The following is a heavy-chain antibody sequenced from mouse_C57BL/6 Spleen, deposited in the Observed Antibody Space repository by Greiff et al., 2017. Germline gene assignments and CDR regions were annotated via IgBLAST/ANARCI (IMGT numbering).Heavy chain of an antibody. V-gene: IGHV1-69*01. J-gene: IGHJ2*01. D-gene: IGHD3-2*02. CDR2: IDPSDSYT. CDR3: ARKGAAQAYYFDY. CDR1: GYTFTSYW. Sequence: QVQLQQPGAELVMPGASVKLSCKASGYTFTSYWMHWVKQRPGQGPEWIGEIDPSDSYTNYNQKFKGKSTLTVDKSSSTAYMQLSSLTSEDSAVYYCARKGAAQAYYFDYWGQGTTLTVSS.